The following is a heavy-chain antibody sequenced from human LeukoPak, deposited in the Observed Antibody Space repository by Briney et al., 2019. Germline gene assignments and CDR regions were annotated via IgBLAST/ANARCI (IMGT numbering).Heavy chain of an antibody. CDR3: ARGPTVIGVAGTWPVDY. J-gene: IGHJ4*02. CDR1: GFDFTSYS. V-gene: IGHV3-21*01. D-gene: IGHD6-19*01. Sequence: GGSLRLSCAASGFDFTSYSMKWVRQAPGKGLEWVSSISSGSSYTYYADSLKGRFTISRDNAKNSLYLQMNSLRAEDSAVYYRARGPTVIGVAGTWPVDYWGQGTLVTVSS. CDR2: ISSGSSYT.